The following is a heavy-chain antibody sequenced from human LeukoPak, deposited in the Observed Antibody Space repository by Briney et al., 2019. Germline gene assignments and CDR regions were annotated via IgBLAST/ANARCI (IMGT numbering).Heavy chain of an antibody. CDR2: ISGSGSGT. V-gene: IGHV3-23*01. Sequence: AGGSLRLSCAASGFTFSSYAMSWVRQAPGKGLEWVSTISGSGSGTYYADSVKGRFTISRDNSKNTLYLQMNSLGAEDTAVYYCAKDRAAAGLLVRFDPWGQGTLVTVSS. CDR1: GFTFSSYA. CDR3: AKDRAAAGLLVRFDP. D-gene: IGHD6-13*01. J-gene: IGHJ5*02.